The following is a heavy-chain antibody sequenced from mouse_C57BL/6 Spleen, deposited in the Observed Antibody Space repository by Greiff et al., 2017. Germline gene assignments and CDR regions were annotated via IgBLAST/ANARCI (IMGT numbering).Heavy chain of an antibody. CDR3: AKIYYYCSSHYAMDY. CDR2: ISSGSSTI. V-gene: IGHV5-17*01. J-gene: IGHJ4*01. D-gene: IGHD1-1*01. CDR1: GFTFSDSG. Sequence: EVMLVESGGGLVKPGGSLQLSCAASGFTFSDSGMHWVRQAPEKGLEWVAYISSGSSTIYYADTVKGRFTISRDNAKNTLFLQMTSLRSEDTAMYYCAKIYYYCSSHYAMDYWGQGTSVTVSS.